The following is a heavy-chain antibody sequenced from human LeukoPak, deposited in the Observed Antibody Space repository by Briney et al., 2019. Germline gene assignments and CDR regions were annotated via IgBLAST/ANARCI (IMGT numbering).Heavy chain of an antibody. J-gene: IGHJ3*02. CDR2: IYYSGST. CDR1: GGSISSYY. D-gene: IGHD2/OR15-2a*01. Sequence: PSETLSLTCTVSGGSISSYYWSWIRQPPGKGLEWIGYIYYSGSTNYNPSLKSRVTISVNTSKNQFSLKLSSVTAADTAVYYCARDLWDMNAFDIWGQGTMVTVSS. CDR3: ARDLWDMNAFDI. V-gene: IGHV4-59*01.